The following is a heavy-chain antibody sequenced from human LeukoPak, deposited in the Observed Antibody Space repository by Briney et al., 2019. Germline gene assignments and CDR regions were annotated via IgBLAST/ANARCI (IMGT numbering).Heavy chain of an antibody. CDR3: ARDERGYSYGYGYYFDY. CDR1: GGTFSSYA. D-gene: IGHD5-18*01. CDR2: IIPISGTA. V-gene: IGHV1-69*05. Sequence: SVKVSCKASGGTFSSYAISWVRQAPGHGLDWMGRIIPISGTANYAQKFQGRVTITTDESTSTAYMELSSLRSEDTAVYYCARDERGYSYGYGYYFDYWGQGTLVTVSS. J-gene: IGHJ4*02.